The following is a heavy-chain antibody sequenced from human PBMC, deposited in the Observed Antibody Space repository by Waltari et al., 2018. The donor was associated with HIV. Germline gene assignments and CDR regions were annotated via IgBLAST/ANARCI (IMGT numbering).Heavy chain of an antibody. D-gene: IGHD3-3*01. CDR2: INPNSGGT. Sequence: QVQLVQSGAEVKKPGASVKVSCKASGYTFTGYYMHWVRQAPGQGLEWMGWINPNSGGTNYAQKFQGRVTMTRDTSISTAYMELSRLRSDDTAVYYCARGVGLRFLEWYQPWDYWGQGTLVTVSS. CDR1: GYTFTGYY. V-gene: IGHV1-2*02. J-gene: IGHJ4*02. CDR3: ARGVGLRFLEWYQPWDY.